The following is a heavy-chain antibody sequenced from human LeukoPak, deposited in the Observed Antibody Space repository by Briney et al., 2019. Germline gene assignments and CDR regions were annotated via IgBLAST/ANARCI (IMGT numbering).Heavy chain of an antibody. CDR1: GGSISSYY. CDR3: ARGMELRGTDAFDI. D-gene: IGHD1-26*01. Sequence: SETLSLTCTVSGGSISSYYWSWIRQPPGKGLEWIGYIYYSGSTNYNPSLKSRVTISVDTSKNQFSLKLSSVTAADTAVYYCARGMELRGTDAFDIWGQGTMVTVSS. V-gene: IGHV4-59*01. J-gene: IGHJ3*02. CDR2: IYYSGST.